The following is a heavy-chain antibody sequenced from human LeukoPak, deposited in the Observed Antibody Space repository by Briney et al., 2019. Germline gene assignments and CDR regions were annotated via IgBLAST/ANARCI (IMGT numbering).Heavy chain of an antibody. CDR1: GYTFTGYY. J-gene: IGHJ4*02. D-gene: IGHD3-22*01. V-gene: IGHV1-2*02. CDR3: ARDRPYYYDSTGYFDY. Sequence: ASVKVSCKASGYTFTGYYMHWVRQAPGQGLEWMGWINPNSGGTNCAQKFQGRVTMTRDTSISTAYMELSRLRSDDTAVYYCARDRPYYYDSTGYFDYWGQGTLVTVSS. CDR2: INPNSGGT.